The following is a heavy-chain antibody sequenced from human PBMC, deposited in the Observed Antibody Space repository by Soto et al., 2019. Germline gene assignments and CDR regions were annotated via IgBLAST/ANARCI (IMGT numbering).Heavy chain of an antibody. D-gene: IGHD1-26*01. Sequence: SETLSLTCTVSGGSISSGGYYWSWIRQHPGKGLEWIGYIYYSGSTYYNPSLKSRVTISVDTSKNQFSLKLSSVTAADTAVYYCARVEGATHVRFDYWGQGTLVTVSS. CDR1: GGSISSGGYY. J-gene: IGHJ4*02. CDR3: ARVEGATHVRFDY. V-gene: IGHV4-31*03. CDR2: IYYSGST.